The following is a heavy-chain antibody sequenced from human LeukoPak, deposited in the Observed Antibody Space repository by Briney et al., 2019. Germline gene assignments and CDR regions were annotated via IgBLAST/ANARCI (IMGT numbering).Heavy chain of an antibody. J-gene: IGHJ4*02. CDR2: IYYSGST. CDR1: GGSFSGYY. V-gene: IGHV4-34*01. CDR3: ARLTVPSSGWYYFDY. Sequence: SETLSLTCAVYGGSFSGYYWSWIRQPPGKGLEWIGSIYYSGSTYYNPSLKSRVTISVDTSKNQFSLKLSSVTAADTAVYYCARLTVPSSGWYYFDYWGQGTLVTVSS. D-gene: IGHD6-19*01.